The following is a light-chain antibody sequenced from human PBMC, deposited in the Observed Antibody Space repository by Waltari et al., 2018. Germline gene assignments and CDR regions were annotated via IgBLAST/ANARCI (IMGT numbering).Light chain of an antibody. J-gene: IGLJ1*01. CDR3: CSYAGSTTFLYV. V-gene: IGLV2-23*01. CDR2: EGT. CDR1: SNDLGTYHL. Sequence: QSALTQPASVSGSPGQSIPISCTGSSNDLGTYHLVPCYQQHPGKAPKLMIYEGTERPSGVSNRFSGSKSGNTASLTISGLQAEDEADYYCCSYAGSTTFLYVFGTGTKVTVL.